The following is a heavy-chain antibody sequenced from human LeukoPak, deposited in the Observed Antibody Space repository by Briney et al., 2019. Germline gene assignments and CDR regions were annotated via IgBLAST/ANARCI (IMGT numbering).Heavy chain of an antibody. Sequence: GGSLRLSCAASGFTFSSYWMHWVRQDPGKGLLWVSRINGEGTTTAYADSVKGRFTISRDNAKNTLYLQMNSLRADDTAVYYCARQKGGQGFFDSWGQGTLVTVSS. V-gene: IGHV3-74*01. CDR3: ARQKGGQGFFDS. D-gene: IGHD3-16*01. J-gene: IGHJ4*02. CDR1: GFTFSSYW. CDR2: INGEGTTT.